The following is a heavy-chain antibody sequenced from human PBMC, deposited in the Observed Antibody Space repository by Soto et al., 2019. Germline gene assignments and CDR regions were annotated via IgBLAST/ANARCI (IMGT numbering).Heavy chain of an antibody. V-gene: IGHV4-34*01. CDR2: INHSGST. J-gene: IGHJ4*02. CDR1: GGSFSGYY. Sequence: SETLSPTCAVYGGSFSGYYWSWIRQPPGKGLEWIGEINHSGSTNYNPSLKSRVTISVDTSKNQFSLKLSSVTAADTAVYYCARGLGGGSCYDYWGQGTLVTVSS. D-gene: IGHD2-15*01. CDR3: ARGLGGGSCYDY.